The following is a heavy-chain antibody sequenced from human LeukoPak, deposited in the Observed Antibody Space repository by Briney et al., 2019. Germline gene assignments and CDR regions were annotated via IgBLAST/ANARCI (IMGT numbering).Heavy chain of an antibody. CDR1: GFTFSSYD. CDR2: IGTAGDT. D-gene: IGHD1-26*01. J-gene: IGHJ4*02. Sequence: PGGFLRLSCAASGFTFSSYDMHWVRQATGKGLEWVSAIGTAGDTYYPGSVKGRFTISRENAKNSLYLQMNSLRAGDTAVYYCARAVGATKEIDYWGQGTLVTVSS. V-gene: IGHV3-13*01. CDR3: ARAVGATKEIDY.